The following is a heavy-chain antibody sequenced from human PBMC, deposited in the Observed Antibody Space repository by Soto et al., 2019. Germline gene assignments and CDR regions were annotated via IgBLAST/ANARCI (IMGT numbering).Heavy chain of an antibody. J-gene: IGHJ6*02. Sequence: GSLRLSCAASGFTFDSYWMSWVRQAPWKGLEWVANIKQDGSEKHYVDSVKGRFTISRDNAKNSLYLQMNSLRAEDTAVYYCATSSEFWSGYYLSYYYYAMDVWGQGTTVTVSS. CDR1: GFTFDSYW. CDR2: IKQDGSEK. V-gene: IGHV3-7*03. CDR3: ATSSEFWSGYYLSYYYYAMDV. D-gene: IGHD3-3*01.